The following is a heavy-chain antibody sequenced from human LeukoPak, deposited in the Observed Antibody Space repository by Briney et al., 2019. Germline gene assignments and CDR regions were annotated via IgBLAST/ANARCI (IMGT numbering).Heavy chain of an antibody. J-gene: IGHJ4*02. D-gene: IGHD3-10*01. CDR1: GYTFTTYN. CDR3: ARESITLVRGHDY. V-gene: IGHV1-18*01. Sequence: GASVKVSCKASGYTFTTYNFNWVRQAPGQGLEWMAWISAYNGNTNYAQKLQGRVTMTTDTSTSTAYMDLRSLRSDDTAVYYCARESITLVRGHDYWGQGTLVTVSS. CDR2: ISAYNGNT.